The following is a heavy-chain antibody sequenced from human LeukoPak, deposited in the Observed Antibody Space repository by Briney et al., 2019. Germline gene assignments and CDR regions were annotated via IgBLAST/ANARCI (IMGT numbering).Heavy chain of an antibody. CDR2: INPNSGGT. Sequence: ASVKVSCKASGYTFTGYYMHWVRQAPGQGLEWMGRINPNSGGTNYAQKFQGRVTMTRDTSISTAYMELSRLRYDDTAVYYCARERRDSSSSVDYWGQGTLVTVSS. CDR3: ARERRDSSSSVDY. J-gene: IGHJ4*02. V-gene: IGHV1-2*06. D-gene: IGHD6-6*01. CDR1: GYTFTGYY.